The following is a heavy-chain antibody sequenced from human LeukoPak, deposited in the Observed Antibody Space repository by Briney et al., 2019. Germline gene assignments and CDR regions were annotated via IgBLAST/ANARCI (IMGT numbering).Heavy chain of an antibody. Sequence: GGSLRLTCAASKFPFTIYAMSWVRQAPGKGLEWVSSITSSGETTYYAGSVKGRFTISRDNSKDTMYLQMNSLRAEDTAIYYCSRDRPNYFGTDGHYYRRGGDYWGQGTLVTVSS. CDR2: ITSSGETT. CDR1: KFPFTIYA. D-gene: IGHD3-22*01. V-gene: IGHV3-23*01. J-gene: IGHJ4*02. CDR3: SRDRPNYFGTDGHYYRRGGDY.